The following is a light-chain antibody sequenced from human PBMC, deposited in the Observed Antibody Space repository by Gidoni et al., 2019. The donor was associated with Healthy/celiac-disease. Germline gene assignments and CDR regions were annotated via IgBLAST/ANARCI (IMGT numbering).Light chain of an antibody. CDR2: AAS. V-gene: IGKV1-39*01. CDR1: QSISSY. CDR3: QQSYSTPPT. Sequence: DSQMTQSPSALSASVGDRVTITCRASQSISSYLNWYQPKPGKAPKLLIYAASSLQSGVPSRFSGSGSGTDFTLTISSLQPEDFATYYCQQSYSTPPTFGQXTKVEIK. J-gene: IGKJ1*01.